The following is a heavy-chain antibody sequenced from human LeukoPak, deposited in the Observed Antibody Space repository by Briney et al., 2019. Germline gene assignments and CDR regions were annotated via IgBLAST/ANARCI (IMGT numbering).Heavy chain of an antibody. Sequence: ASVKVSCKAFGYTFTSNYMHWVRQAPGQGPEWMGVISPSGGSTTYAQKFQGRVTLTRDMSTSTDYLELSSLRSEDTAVYYCARVMVAYNWFDPWGQGTLVTVSS. D-gene: IGHD3-10*01. CDR2: ISPSGGST. CDR3: ARVMVAYNWFDP. CDR1: GYTFTSNY. J-gene: IGHJ5*02. V-gene: IGHV1-46*01.